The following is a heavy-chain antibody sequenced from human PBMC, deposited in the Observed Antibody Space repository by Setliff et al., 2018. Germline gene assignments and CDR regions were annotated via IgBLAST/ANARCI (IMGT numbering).Heavy chain of an antibody. D-gene: IGHD3-10*01. J-gene: IGHJ5*02. CDR1: GYSISSGYY. V-gene: IGHV4-38-2*01. CDR2: IYYSGST. Sequence: SETLSLTCAVSGYSISSGYYWGWIRQPPGKGLEWIGSIYYSGSTYYNPSLKSRVTISVDTSKNQFSLKLSSVTAADTAVYYCARHVNGSGKYYNWFDPWGQGTLVTVSS. CDR3: ARHVNGSGKYYNWFDP.